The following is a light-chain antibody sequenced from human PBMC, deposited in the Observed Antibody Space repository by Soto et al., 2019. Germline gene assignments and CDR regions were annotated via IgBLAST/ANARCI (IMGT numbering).Light chain of an antibody. Sequence: QSVLTQPASVSGSLGQSITISCTGTSSDVGAYNYVSWYQQQPGKAPKLMISEVSNRPSGVSNRFSGSKSGNTASRIISGLQAEDEADYYCCSFTSITTYVFGTGTKVTVL. J-gene: IGLJ1*01. V-gene: IGLV2-14*01. CDR3: CSFTSITTYV. CDR2: EVS. CDR1: SSDVGAYNY.